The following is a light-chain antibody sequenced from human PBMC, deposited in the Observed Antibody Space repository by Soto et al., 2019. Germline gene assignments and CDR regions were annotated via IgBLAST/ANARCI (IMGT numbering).Light chain of an antibody. CDR1: QSFRSSY. V-gene: IGKV3-20*01. CDR2: GAS. J-gene: IGKJ1*01. Sequence: EIMLTQSPATLSLSPGERATLSCRASQSFRSSYLAWYQQKPGQAPRLLLYGASSRATGIPDRFDGGGSGTDFTLTISRLEPEDFAVYYCQQYASRPWTFGQGTKVDIK. CDR3: QQYASRPWT.